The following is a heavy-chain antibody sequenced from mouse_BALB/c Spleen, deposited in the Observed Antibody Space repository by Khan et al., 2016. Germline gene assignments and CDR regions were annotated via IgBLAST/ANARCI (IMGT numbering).Heavy chain of an antibody. CDR1: GYTFTSYW. CDR2: INPSTGYT. J-gene: IGHJ2*01. V-gene: IGHV1-7*01. Sequence: QVRLQQSGAELAKPGASVKMSCKASGYTFTSYWMHWVKQRPGQGLEWIGYINPSTGYTEYNQKFKDKATLTADKSSSTAYMQLSSLTSEDSAVYYCASYGNYYFDYWGQGTTLTVSS. CDR3: ASYGNYYFDY. D-gene: IGHD2-1*01.